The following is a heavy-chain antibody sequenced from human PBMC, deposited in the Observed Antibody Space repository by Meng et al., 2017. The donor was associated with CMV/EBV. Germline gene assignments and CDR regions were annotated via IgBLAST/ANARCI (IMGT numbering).Heavy chain of an antibody. CDR3: ARDTLYYYDSSGYYKDYYYGMDV. Sequence: ISCVRQAPGQGLEWMGWISAYNGNTNYAQKLQGRVTMTTDTSTSTAYMELRSLRSDDTAVYYCARDTLYYYDSSGYYKDYYYGMDVWGQGTTVTVSS. D-gene: IGHD3-22*01. V-gene: IGHV1-18*01. J-gene: IGHJ6*02. CDR2: ISAYNGNT.